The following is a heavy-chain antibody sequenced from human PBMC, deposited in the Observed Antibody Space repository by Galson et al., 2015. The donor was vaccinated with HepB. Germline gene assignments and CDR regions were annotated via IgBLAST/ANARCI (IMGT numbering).Heavy chain of an antibody. D-gene: IGHD6-19*01. V-gene: IGHV1-69*02. J-gene: IGHJ4*02. CDR2: IIPIFDIT. CDR3: ARGDSSGWYIDY. Sequence: SVKVSCKASGGTFSTYTISWVRQAPGQGLEWMGKIIPIFDITNYAQKFQDRVTITADKSTGTAYMQLSSLRPEDTAAYYCARGDSSGWYIDYWGQGTLVTVSS. CDR1: GGTFSTYT.